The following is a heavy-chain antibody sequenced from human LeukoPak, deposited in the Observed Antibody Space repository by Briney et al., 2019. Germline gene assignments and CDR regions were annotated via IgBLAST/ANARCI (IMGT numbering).Heavy chain of an antibody. Sequence: GGSLRLSCAASGVIISSYAMSWVRQAPGKGLEWISYINDKGSPKAYADSVKGRFLVSRDNAKNSLYLQMNSLRADDTAVYYCAKDSGGWSLSWGQGTLVTVSS. J-gene: IGHJ5*02. V-gene: IGHV3-48*03. CDR1: GVIISSYA. D-gene: IGHD2-15*01. CDR2: INDKGSPK. CDR3: AKDSGGWSLS.